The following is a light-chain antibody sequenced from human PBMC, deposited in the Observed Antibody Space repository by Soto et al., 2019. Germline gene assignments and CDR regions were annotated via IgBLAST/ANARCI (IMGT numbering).Light chain of an antibody. V-gene: IGLV2-14*01. J-gene: IGLJ1*01. Sequence: QSVLTQPASVSGSPGQSIAISCTGTSSDVGAYNYVSWYQQHPGKVPKLVIYDVTNRPSGVSDRFSGPKSGNTASLTISGLQAEDEADYYCSSYTSNTTPYVFGTGTKVTVL. CDR2: DVT. CDR1: SSDVGAYNY. CDR3: SSYTSNTTPYV.